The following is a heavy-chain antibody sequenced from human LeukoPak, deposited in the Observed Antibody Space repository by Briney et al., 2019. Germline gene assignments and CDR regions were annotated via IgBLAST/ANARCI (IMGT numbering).Heavy chain of an antibody. V-gene: IGHV1-3*03. CDR3: SSGYCGGACQVEGGDM. Sequence: ASVKVSCKASGYTFTSYAMHWVRQAPGQRLEWMGWINVGNGNTKYSQEFQDRVTITRDTSAITLYIELSSLRSADMAVDYYSSGYCGGACQVEGGDMWGQGTMVTVSS. J-gene: IGHJ3*02. CDR2: INVGNGNT. D-gene: IGHD2-21*02. CDR1: GYTFTSYA.